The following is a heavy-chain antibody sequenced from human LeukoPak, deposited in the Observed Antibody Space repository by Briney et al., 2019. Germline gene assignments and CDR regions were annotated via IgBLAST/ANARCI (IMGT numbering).Heavy chain of an antibody. CDR3: ARELYSSSWYGNYYYYYGMDV. V-gene: IGHV3-7*01. Sequence: GGSLRLSCAASGFTFSSYWMSWVRQAPGKGLEWVANIKQDGSEKYYVDSVKGRFTISRDNAKNSLYPQMNSLRAEDTAVYYCARELYSSSWYGNYYYYYGMDVWGQGTTVTVSS. D-gene: IGHD6-13*01. CDR2: IKQDGSEK. J-gene: IGHJ6*02. CDR1: GFTFSSYW.